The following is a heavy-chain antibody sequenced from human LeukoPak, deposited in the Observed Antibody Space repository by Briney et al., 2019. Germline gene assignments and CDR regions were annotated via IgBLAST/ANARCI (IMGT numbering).Heavy chain of an antibody. CDR3: ARDFQEYYYYGMDV. J-gene: IGHJ6*02. CDR1: GYIFTSYY. CDR2: INPSAGST. V-gene: IGHV1-46*01. Sequence: GASVKVSCKASGYIFTSYYMHWVRRAPGQGLDWVGIINPSAGSTTYAQKFQGRVTMTRDTSTSTVYMELSSLRSEDTAVYYCARDFQEYYYYGMDVWGQGTTVTVS.